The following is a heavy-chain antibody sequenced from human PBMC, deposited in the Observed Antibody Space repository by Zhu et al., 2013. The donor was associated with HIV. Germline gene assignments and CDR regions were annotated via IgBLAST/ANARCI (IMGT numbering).Heavy chain of an antibody. CDR1: GGTFSSYA. J-gene: IGHJ4*02. CDR2: IIPIFGTA. CDR3: ARESPFQEVGSYGLLDY. V-gene: IGHV1-69*01. Sequence: QVQLVQSGAEVKKPGSSVKVSCKASGGTFSSYAISWVRQAPGQGLEWMGGIIPIFGTANYAQKFQGRVTITADESTSTAYMELSSLRSEDTAVYYCARESPFQEVGSYGLLDYWGQGTLVTVSS. D-gene: IGHD1-26*01.